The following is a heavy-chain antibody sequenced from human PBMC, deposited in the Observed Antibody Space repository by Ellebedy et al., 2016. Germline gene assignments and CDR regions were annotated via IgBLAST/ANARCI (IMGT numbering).Heavy chain of an antibody. CDR3: ARVGQTNSDY. CDR2: IIPILGIA. CDR1: GGTFSSYA. Sequence: ASVKVSCKASGGTFSSYAISWVRQAPGQGLEWMGGIIPILGIANYAQKFQGRVTITADESTSTAYMELSSLRSEDTAVYYCARVGQTNSDYWGQGTLVTVSS. J-gene: IGHJ4*02. D-gene: IGHD1-1*01. V-gene: IGHV1-69*10.